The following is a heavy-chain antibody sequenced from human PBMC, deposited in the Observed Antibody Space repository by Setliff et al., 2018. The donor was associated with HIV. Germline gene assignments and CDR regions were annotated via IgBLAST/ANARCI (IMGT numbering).Heavy chain of an antibody. Sequence: GESLKISCKGSGYSFTNSWIGWVRQMPGKGLEWMGIIYPGHSDAKYNPSFQGQVTISADKSISTAYLQWSNLKASDTAMYYCARGATGNLEALDIWGQGTMVTVSS. CDR3: ARGATGNLEALDI. D-gene: IGHD6-13*01. CDR2: IYPGHSDA. J-gene: IGHJ3*02. CDR1: GYSFTNSW. V-gene: IGHV5-51*01.